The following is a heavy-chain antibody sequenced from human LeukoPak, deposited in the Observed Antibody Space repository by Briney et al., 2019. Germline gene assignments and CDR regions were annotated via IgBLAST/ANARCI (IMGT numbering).Heavy chain of an antibody. CDR2: IYYSGST. J-gene: IGHJ6*03. Sequence: SETLSLTCTVSGGSISSSSYYWGWIRQPPGKGLEWIGSIYYSGSTYYNPSLKSRVTISVDTSKNQFSLKLSSVTAADTAVYYCARGIPYYHYYMDVWGKGTTVTVSS. CDR3: ARGIPYYHYYMDV. V-gene: IGHV4-39*07. CDR1: GGSISSSSYY.